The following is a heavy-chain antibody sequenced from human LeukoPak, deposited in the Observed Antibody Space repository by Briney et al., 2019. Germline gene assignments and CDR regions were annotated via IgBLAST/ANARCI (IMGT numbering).Heavy chain of an antibody. Sequence: PSETLSLTCAVYGGSFSGYYWSWIRQPPGKGLEWIGEINHSGSTNYNPSLKSRVTISVDTSKNQFSLKLSSVTAADTAVYYCARIPPTRYYYGSGSYYKGSYYYYMDVWGKGTTVTISS. D-gene: IGHD3-10*01. J-gene: IGHJ6*03. CDR1: GGSFSGYY. CDR2: INHSGST. CDR3: ARIPPTRYYYGSGSYYKGSYYYYMDV. V-gene: IGHV4-34*01.